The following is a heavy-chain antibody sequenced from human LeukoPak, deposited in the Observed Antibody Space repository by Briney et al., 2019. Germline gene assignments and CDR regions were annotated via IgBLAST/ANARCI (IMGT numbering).Heavy chain of an antibody. V-gene: IGHV4-34*01. Sequence: PSETLSLTCAVSGGPFSGYFWSWIRQSSGKGLEWIGEIHNSGTTNYNPSLNSRVTISEDTSKNQFYLNLSSVAAADTTVYYCARRYYYNLGSFPFDFWGQGTLVTISS. CDR3: ARRYYYNLGSFPFDF. CDR2: IHNSGTT. CDR1: GGPFSGYF. J-gene: IGHJ4*02. D-gene: IGHD3-10*01.